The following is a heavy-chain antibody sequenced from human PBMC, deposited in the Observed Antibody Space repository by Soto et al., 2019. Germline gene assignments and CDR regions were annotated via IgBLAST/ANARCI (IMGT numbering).Heavy chain of an antibody. CDR1: GFTFSSYA. J-gene: IGHJ4*02. V-gene: IGHV3-23*01. D-gene: IGHD3-22*01. CDR2: ISGSGGST. Sequence: GGSLRLSCAASGFTFSSYAMSWVRQAPGKGLEWVSAISGSGGSTYYADSVKGRFTISRDNSKNTLYLQMNSLRAEDTAVYYCAKGRDYYDSSGYYYEGQPFDYWGQGTLVTVS. CDR3: AKGRDYYDSSGYYYEGQPFDY.